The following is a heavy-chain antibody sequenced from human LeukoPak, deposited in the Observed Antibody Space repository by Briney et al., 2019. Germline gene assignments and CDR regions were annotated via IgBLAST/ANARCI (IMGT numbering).Heavy chain of an antibody. J-gene: IGHJ4*02. V-gene: IGHV4-30-2*01. CDR1: GGSISSGGYS. Sequence: SETLSLTWAVSGGSISSGGYSWSWIRQPPGKGLEWIGYIYHSGSTYYNPSLKSRVTISVDRSKNQFSLKLSSVTAADTAVYYCARGPVSHRRFDYWGQGTLVTVSS. CDR2: IYHSGST. CDR3: ARGPVSHRRFDY. D-gene: IGHD1-14*01.